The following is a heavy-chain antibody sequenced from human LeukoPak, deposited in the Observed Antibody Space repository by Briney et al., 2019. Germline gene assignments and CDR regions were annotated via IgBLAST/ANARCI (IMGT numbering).Heavy chain of an antibody. V-gene: IGHV3-30*02. J-gene: IGHJ4*02. CDR3: AKDSPVVAAPDY. D-gene: IGHD2-15*01. Sequence: GGPLRLSCAASGFTFSSYGMHWVRQAPGKGLEWVAFIRYDGSNKYYADSVKGRFTISRDNSKNTLYLQMNSLRAEDTAVYYCAKDSPVVAAPDYWGQGTLVTVSS. CDR2: IRYDGSNK. CDR1: GFTFSSYG.